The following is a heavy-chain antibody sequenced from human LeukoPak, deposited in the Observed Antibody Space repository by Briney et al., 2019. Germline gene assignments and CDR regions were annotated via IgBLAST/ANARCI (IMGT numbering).Heavy chain of an antibody. CDR1: GGSISSSSYY. Sequence: SETLSLTCTVSGGSISSSSYYWGWIRQPPGKGLEWIGSIYHSGSTYYNPSLKSRVTISVDTSKNQFSLKLSSVTAADTAVYYCARTSGVFSNSYVWGKGTTATVSS. V-gene: IGHV4-39*07. J-gene: IGHJ6*04. D-gene: IGHD3-9*01. CDR2: IYHSGST. CDR3: ARTSGVFSNSYV.